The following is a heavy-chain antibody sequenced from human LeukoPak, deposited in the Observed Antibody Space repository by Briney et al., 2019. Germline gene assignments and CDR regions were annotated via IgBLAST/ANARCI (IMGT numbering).Heavy chain of an antibody. J-gene: IGHJ4*02. Sequence: GGSLRLPCAASGFTFSSHTMNWVRQAPGKGLEWVSSISSSSTYIYYADSLKGRFTISRDNAQNSLYLQMNSLRAEDTAVYYCARVAKGTDYYFDYWGQGTLVTVSS. CDR3: ARVAKGTDYYFDY. V-gene: IGHV3-21*01. CDR2: ISSSSTYI. CDR1: GFTFSSHT. D-gene: IGHD1-7*01.